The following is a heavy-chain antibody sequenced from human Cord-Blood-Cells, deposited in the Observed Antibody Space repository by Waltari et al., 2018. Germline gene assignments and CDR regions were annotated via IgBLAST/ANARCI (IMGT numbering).Heavy chain of an antibody. J-gene: IGHJ4*02. D-gene: IGHD7-27*01. CDR1: GFTVSSNY. CDR2: SYSGGST. Sequence: EVQLVESGGGLVQPGGFLRLSCAASGFTVSSNYMSWVRQAPGKGLELVSVSYSGGSTYYADSVKGRFTISRHNSKNTLYLQMNSLRAEDTAVYYCARDLGDYWGQGTLVTVSS. CDR3: ARDLGDY. V-gene: IGHV3-53*04.